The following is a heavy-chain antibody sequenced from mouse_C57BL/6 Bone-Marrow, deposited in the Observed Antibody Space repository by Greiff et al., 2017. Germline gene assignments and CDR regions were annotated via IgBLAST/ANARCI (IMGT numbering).Heavy chain of an antibody. CDR3: ARTYYSNYVGY. Sequence: EVQLQQSGPELVKPGASVKISCKASGYTFTDYYMNWVKQSHGKSLEWIGDINPNNGGTSYNQKFKGKATLTVDKSSSTAYMELRSLTSEDSAVYYCARTYYSNYVGYWGQGTTLTVSS. J-gene: IGHJ2*01. D-gene: IGHD2-5*01. V-gene: IGHV1-26*01. CDR2: INPNNGGT. CDR1: GYTFTDYY.